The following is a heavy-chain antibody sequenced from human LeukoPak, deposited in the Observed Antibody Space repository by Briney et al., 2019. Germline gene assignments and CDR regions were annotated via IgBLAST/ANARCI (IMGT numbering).Heavy chain of an antibody. CDR3: ARQISDYYYYYIDV. D-gene: IGHD3-10*01. V-gene: IGHV4-39*01. CDR2: IYYSGTT. Sequence: SETLSLICSVSGGSISSSNYYWGWIRQPPGKGLERIGTIYYSGTTYYNPSLESRVTISEDMSKNQFSLTLRSVTAADTAVYHCARQISDYYYYYIDVWGKGTTVTVSS. CDR1: GGSISSSNYY. J-gene: IGHJ6*03.